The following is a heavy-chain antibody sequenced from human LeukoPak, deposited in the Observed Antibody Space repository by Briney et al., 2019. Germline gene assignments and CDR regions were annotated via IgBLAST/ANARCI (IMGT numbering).Heavy chain of an antibody. CDR2: ISWDGGST. Sequence: PGGSLRLSCAASGFTFDDYAMHWVRQAPGKGLEWVSLISWDGGSTYYADSVKGRFTISRDNSRHTLYLQMNSLGAEDTALYYCAKDKEYSGFGPILSGYYYGMDVWGKGPRSPSPQ. CDR3: AKDKEYSGFGPILSGYYYGMDV. J-gene: IGHJ6*04. D-gene: IGHD5-12*01. V-gene: IGHV3-43D*04. CDR1: GFTFDDYA.